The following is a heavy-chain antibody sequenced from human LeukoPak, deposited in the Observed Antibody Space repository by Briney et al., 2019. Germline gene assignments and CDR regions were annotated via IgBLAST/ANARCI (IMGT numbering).Heavy chain of an antibody. CDR3: AKARYCSSPSCWNCVS. CDR2: IRYNGSIK. V-gene: IGHV3-30*02. D-gene: IGHD2-2*01. J-gene: IGHJ4*02. Sequence: PGGSLRLSCAASGFTFSGYGMVWVRQAPGKGLEWVAFIRYNGSIKYYTDSVKDRFTVSRDNSRNTLYLQMNSLRDEDTAVYYCAKARYCSSPSCWNCVSWGQGTLVTVSS. CDR1: GFTFSGYG.